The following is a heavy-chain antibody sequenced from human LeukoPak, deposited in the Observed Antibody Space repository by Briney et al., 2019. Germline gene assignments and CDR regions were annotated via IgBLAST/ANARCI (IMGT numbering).Heavy chain of an antibody. CDR3: AGGYDFWSGYPRRFDY. V-gene: IGHV1-69*11. CDR2: IIPILGTA. Sequence: SVKVSCKASGGTFSSYAISWLRQAPGQGLEWMGRIIPILGTANYAQKFQGRVTITTDESTSTAYMELSSLRSEDTAVYYCAGGYDFWSGYPRRFDYWGQGTLVTVSS. CDR1: GGTFSSYA. D-gene: IGHD3-3*01. J-gene: IGHJ4*02.